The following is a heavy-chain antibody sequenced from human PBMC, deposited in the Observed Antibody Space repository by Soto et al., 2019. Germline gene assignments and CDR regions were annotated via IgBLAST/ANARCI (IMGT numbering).Heavy chain of an antibody. J-gene: IGHJ4*02. CDR2: ISSNGGST. V-gene: IGHV3-64D*08. CDR3: VKTLTVGHSSGWYPPSVYDY. Sequence: GGSLRLSCSASGFTFSSYAMHWVRQAPGKGLEYVSAISSNGGSTYYADSVKGRFTISRDNSKNTLYLQMSSLRAEDTAVYYCVKTLTVGHSSGWYPPSVYDYWGQGTLVTVSS. CDR1: GFTFSSYA. D-gene: IGHD6-19*01.